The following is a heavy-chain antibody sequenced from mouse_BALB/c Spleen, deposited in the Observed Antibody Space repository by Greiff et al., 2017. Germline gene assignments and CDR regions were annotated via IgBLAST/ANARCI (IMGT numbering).Heavy chain of an antibody. V-gene: IGHV5-17*02. D-gene: IGHD2-3*01. CDR1: GFTFSSFG. J-gene: IGHJ3*01. CDR3: ARSDGYWFAY. CDR2: ISSGSSTN. Sequence: EVMLVESGGGLVQPGGSRKLSCAASGFTFSSFGMHWVRQAPEKGLEWVAYISSGSSTNYYADTVKGRFTISRDNPKNTLFLQMTSLRSEDTAMFYCARSDGYWFAYWGQGTLVTVSA.